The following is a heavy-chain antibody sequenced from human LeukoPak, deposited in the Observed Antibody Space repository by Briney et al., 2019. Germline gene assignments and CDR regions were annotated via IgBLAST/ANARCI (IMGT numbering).Heavy chain of an antibody. CDR1: GFTFSASG. Sequence: PGRSLRLSCTASGFTFSASGIHWVRQAPGKGLEWVALISSDGSEKYYADSMKGRFTISRDNSKNTLYLEMNSLRAEDTAVYYCASAAGPFDNWGQGTLVTVSS. CDR2: ISSDGSEK. V-gene: IGHV3-30*03. CDR3: ASAAGPFDN. D-gene: IGHD6-13*01. J-gene: IGHJ4*02.